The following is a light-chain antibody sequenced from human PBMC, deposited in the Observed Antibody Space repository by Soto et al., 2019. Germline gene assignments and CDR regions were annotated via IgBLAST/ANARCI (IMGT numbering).Light chain of an antibody. CDR3: SSYISSSTPYV. CDR2: EVS. J-gene: IGLJ1*01. V-gene: IGLV2-14*01. Sequence: QSVLTQPASVSGSPGQSITISCTGTSSDVGGYNYVSWYQQHPGKAPKLMIYEVSNRPSGVSNRFSGSKSGNTATLTISGLQAEDDGDYYCSSYISSSTPYVFGTGTKVTVL. CDR1: SSDVGGYNY.